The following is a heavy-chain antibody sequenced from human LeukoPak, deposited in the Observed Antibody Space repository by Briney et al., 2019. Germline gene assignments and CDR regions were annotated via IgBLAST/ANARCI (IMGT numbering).Heavy chain of an antibody. V-gene: IGHV4-38-2*01. CDR1: GYPINNAYY. CDR3: ARQYDSYFYYYLDL. Sequence: SETLSLTCGVSGYPINNAYYWVWIRRPPGKGLEWIGSLYHPDSTYYNPSLKSRVTMSVDTSRNQLSLRLSFVTAADTAVYYCARQYDSYFYYYLDLWGTGTTVTVSS. CDR2: LYHPDST. J-gene: IGHJ6*03. D-gene: IGHD2-2*01.